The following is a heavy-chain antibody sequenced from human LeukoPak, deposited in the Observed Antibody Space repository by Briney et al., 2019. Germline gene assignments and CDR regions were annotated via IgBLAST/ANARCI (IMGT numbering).Heavy chain of an antibody. Sequence: SQTLSLTCAISGDSVSSNSAAWNWIRQSPSRGLEWLGRTYYRSKWYNDYAVSVKGRITINPDTSKNQFSLQLNSVTPEDTAVYYCARADDFWSGNYYYYGMDVWGQGTTVTVSS. CDR3: ARADDFWSGNYYYYGMDV. J-gene: IGHJ6*02. V-gene: IGHV6-1*01. CDR1: GDSVSSNSAA. D-gene: IGHD3-3*01. CDR2: TYYRSKWYN.